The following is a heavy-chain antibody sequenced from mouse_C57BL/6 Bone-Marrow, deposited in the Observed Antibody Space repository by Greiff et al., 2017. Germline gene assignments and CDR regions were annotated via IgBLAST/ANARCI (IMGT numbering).Heavy chain of an antibody. CDR2: ISYSGST. V-gene: IGHV3-1*01. CDR3: ATDHYYGSSLSWYFAV. CDR1: GYSITSGYD. D-gene: IGHD1-1*01. Sequence: EVKLMESGPGMVKPSQSLSLTCTVTGYSITSGYDWHWIRHFPGNKLEWMGYISYSGSTNYNPSLKSRISITHDTSKNPFFLKLKSVTTEDTATYYCATDHYYGSSLSWYFAVWGTGTTVTVSS. J-gene: IGHJ1*03.